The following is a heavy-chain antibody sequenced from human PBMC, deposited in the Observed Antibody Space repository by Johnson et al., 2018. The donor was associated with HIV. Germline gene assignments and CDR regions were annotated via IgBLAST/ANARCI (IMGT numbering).Heavy chain of an antibody. J-gene: IGHJ3*02. V-gene: IGHV3-30*14. CDR1: GFIFTNFA. Sequence: QVQLVESGGGVVQPGRSLRLACPVSGFIFTNFAMHWVRQAPGKGLEWVAVISYDGSNKYYADSVKGRFTISRDNSKNTLYLQMNSLRAEDTAVYYCASSPMRYSSSAYAFDIWGQGTMVSVSS. CDR2: ISYDGSNK. D-gene: IGHD6-6*01. CDR3: ASSPMRYSSSAYAFDI.